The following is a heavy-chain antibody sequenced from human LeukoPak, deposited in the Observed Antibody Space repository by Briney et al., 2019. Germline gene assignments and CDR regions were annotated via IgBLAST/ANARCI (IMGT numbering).Heavy chain of an antibody. V-gene: IGHV4-34*01. CDR2: TNHSGST. J-gene: IGHJ4*02. CDR3: ARLRVRGYGYGPWEGPTWLDY. D-gene: IGHD5-18*01. Sequence: PSETLSLTCAVYGGSFSGYYWSWIRQPPGKGLEWIGETNHSGSTNYNPSLKSRVTISVDTSKNQFSLKLSSVTAADTAVYYCARLRVRGYGYGPWEGPTWLDYWGQGTLVTVSS. CDR1: GGSFSGYY.